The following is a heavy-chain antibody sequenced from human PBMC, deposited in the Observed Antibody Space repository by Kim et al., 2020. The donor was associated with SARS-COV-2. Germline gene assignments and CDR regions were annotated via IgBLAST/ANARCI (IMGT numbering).Heavy chain of an antibody. CDR1: GGTFSSYA. V-gene: IGHV1-69*13. CDR2: IIPIFGTA. D-gene: IGHD3-22*01. CDR3: AGGGENSDYYDSSGPDAFDI. J-gene: IGHJ3*02. Sequence: SVKVSCKASGGTFSSYAISWVRQAPGQGLEWMGGIIPIFGTANYAQKFQGRVTITADESTSTAYMELSSLRSEDTAVYYCAGGGENSDYYDSSGPDAFDIWGQGTMVTVSS.